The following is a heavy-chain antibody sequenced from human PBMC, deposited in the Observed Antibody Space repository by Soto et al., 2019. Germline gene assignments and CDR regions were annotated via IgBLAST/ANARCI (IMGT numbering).Heavy chain of an antibody. J-gene: IGHJ4*02. V-gene: IGHV3-23*01. CDR3: VKWHTSNFDRLPFTGFDF. CDR1: GFTFSDSV. CDR2: MSGDGRT. Sequence: GGSLRLSCVGSGFTFSDSVMAWVRQAPGKGLEWLSVMSGDGRTRYALSVTGRFTISRDNSKNTLYLQMRSLSAEDAAAYYCVKWHTSNFDRLPFTGFDFWGQGTQVTVSS. D-gene: IGHD3-9*01.